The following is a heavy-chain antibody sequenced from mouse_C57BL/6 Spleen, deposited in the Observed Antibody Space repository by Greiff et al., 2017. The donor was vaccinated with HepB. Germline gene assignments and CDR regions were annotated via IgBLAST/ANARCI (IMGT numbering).Heavy chain of an antibody. J-gene: IGHJ3*01. CDR2: IYWDDDK. V-gene: IGHV8-12*01. Sequence: QVTLKVCGPGILQSSQTLSLTCSFSGFSLSTSGMGVSWIRQPSGKGLEWLAHIYWDDDKRYNPSLKSRLTISKDTSRNQVFLKITSVDTADTATYYCARREDDYDGFAYWAKGLWSLSLQ. CDR1: GFSLSTSGMG. CDR3: ARREDDYDGFAY. D-gene: IGHD2-4*01.